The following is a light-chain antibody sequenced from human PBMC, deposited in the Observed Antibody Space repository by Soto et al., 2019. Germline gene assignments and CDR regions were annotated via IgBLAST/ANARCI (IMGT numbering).Light chain of an antibody. CDR3: QQYGRSPFT. V-gene: IGKV3-20*01. Sequence: EMALTQSRDTLSLSPGERAALSRMASQSVSSNNLAWYQQRPGQAPRVVIYGASTRATGIPERFSGSGSGTDFTLTISRLEPEDFAVYYCQQYGRSPFTFGPGTKVDI. CDR1: QSVSSNN. J-gene: IGKJ3*01. CDR2: GAS.